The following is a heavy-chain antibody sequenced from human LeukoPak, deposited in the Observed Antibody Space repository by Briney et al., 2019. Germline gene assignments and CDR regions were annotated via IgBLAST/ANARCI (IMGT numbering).Heavy chain of an antibody. V-gene: IGHV3-30-3*01. CDR2: ISYDGSNK. CDR3: ARDWLDYDILTYYGMDV. D-gene: IGHD3-9*01. Sequence: PGGSLRLSCAASGFTFSSYAMHWVRQAPGKGLEWVAVISYDGSNKYYADSVKGRFTISRDNSKNTLYLQMNSLRAEDTAVYYCARDWLDYDILTYYGMDVWGQGTTVTVSS. CDR1: GFTFSSYA. J-gene: IGHJ6*02.